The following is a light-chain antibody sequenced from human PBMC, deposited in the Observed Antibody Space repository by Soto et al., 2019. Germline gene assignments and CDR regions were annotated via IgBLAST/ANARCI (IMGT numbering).Light chain of an antibody. CDR1: QSVSTN. CDR3: QQYNNWPRT. J-gene: IGKJ1*01. CDR2: SAS. V-gene: IGKV3-15*01. Sequence: EIVMTQSPATLSVSPGERATLSCRASQSVSTNLAWYQQKAGQAPRLLIYSASTRATSIPARFSGSGSETEFTLTITSLQSEDFTVYYCQQYNNWPRTFGQGTKVEIK.